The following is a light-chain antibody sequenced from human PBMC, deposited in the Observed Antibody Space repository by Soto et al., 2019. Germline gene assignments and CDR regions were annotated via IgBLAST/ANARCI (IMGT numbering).Light chain of an antibody. CDR1: RANLGCNS. CDR3: GSWDSILSAYV. CDR2: DDN. V-gene: IGLV1-51*01. J-gene: IGLJ1*01. Sequence: QTVLTEPPSVSSAAGEKVKNYRSGSRANLGCNSVSSYQQLPGTAPKLLIYDDNKRPSAIPDRFSGSYSCTSATLVITGFQTGYEADYYCGSWDSILSAYVVGTGTKV.